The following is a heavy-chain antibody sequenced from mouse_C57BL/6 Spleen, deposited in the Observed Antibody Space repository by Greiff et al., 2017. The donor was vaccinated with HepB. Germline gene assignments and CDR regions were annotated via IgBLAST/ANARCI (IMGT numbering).Heavy chain of an antibody. D-gene: IGHD4-1*01. CDR1: GYTFTSYW. J-gene: IGHJ2*01. V-gene: IGHV1-55*01. CDR3: ARPGRGYFDN. CDR2: IYPGSGST. Sequence: QVQLKQPGAELVKPGASVKMSCKASGYTFTSYWITWVKQRPGQGLEWIGDIYPGSGSTNYNEKFKSKATLTVDTSSSTAYMQLSSLTSEDSAGYYCARPGRGYFDNWGQGTTLTVSS.